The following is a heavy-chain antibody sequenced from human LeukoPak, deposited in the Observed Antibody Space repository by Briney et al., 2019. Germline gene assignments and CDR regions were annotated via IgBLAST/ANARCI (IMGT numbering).Heavy chain of an antibody. CDR2: ISSNGGST. D-gene: IGHD3-10*01. CDR1: GFTFSSYA. CDR3: VKDPTYYYGSGSSYFDY. J-gene: IGHJ4*02. Sequence: GGSLRLSCSASGFTFSSYAMHWVRQAPGKGLEYVSAISSNGGSTYYADSVKGRFTISRDNSKNTLYLQMSSLRAEDTAVYYCVKDPTYYYGSGSSYFDYRGQGTLVTVSS. V-gene: IGHV3-64D*06.